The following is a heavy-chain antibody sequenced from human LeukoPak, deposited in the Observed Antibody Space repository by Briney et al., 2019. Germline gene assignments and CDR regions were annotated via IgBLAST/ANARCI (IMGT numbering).Heavy chain of an antibody. CDR1: GFTFSSYS. D-gene: IGHD5-12*01. CDR2: ISSSSSYI. J-gene: IGHJ6*02. CDR3: ARDRDIVATIALQYYYYGMDV. V-gene: IGHV3-21*01. Sequence: PGGSLRLSCAASGFTFSSYSMNWVRQAPGKGLEWVSSISSSSSYIYYADSVKGRFTISRDNAKNSLYLQMNSLRAEDTAVYYCARDRDIVATIALQYYYYGMDVWGQGTTVTVSS.